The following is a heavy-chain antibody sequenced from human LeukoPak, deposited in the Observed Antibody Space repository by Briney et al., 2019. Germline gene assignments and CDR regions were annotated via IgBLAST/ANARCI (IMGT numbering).Heavy chain of an antibody. CDR1: GFTFSSYW. V-gene: IGHV3-7*01. J-gene: IGHJ4*02. D-gene: IGHD2-2*01. CDR3: ARDRLGQDIVVVPAAAPHPLDY. Sequence: GGSLRLSCAASGFTFSSYWMSWVRQAPGKGLEWVASIKQDGSEKYYVDSVKGRFTISRDNAKNSLYLQMNSLRAEDTAVYYCARDRLGQDIVVVPAAAPHPLDYWGQGTLVTVSS. CDR2: IKQDGSEK.